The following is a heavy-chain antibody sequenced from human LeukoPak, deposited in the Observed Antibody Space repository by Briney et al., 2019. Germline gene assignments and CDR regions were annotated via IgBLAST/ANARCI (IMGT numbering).Heavy chain of an antibody. D-gene: IGHD3-22*01. CDR1: GYTFTSYG. V-gene: IGHV1-18*01. CDR3: ARVSQRKGAYYYDSSGYSWFDY. J-gene: IGHJ4*02. CDR2: ISAYNGNT. Sequence: ASVKVSCKASGYTFTSYGISWVRQAPGQGLEWMGWISAYNGNTNYAQKLQGRVTMTTDTSTSTAYMELRSLISDDTAVYYCARVSQRKGAYYYDSSGYSWFDYWGQGTLVTVSS.